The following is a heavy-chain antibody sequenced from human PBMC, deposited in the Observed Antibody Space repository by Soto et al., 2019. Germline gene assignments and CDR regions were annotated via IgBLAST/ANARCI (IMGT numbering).Heavy chain of an antibody. V-gene: IGHV4-59*08. CDR1: GGSISNSY. D-gene: IGHD3-3*02. Sequence: PSETLSLTCTVSGGSISNSYWSWIRQSPEKGLEWIGYIYYSGSTEYNPSLKSRVTISVDTSKNQFSLKLSSVTAADTAVYYCARPTLDGYFDSWGQGTLVTVSS. CDR2: IYYSGST. J-gene: IGHJ4*02. CDR3: ARPTLDGYFDS.